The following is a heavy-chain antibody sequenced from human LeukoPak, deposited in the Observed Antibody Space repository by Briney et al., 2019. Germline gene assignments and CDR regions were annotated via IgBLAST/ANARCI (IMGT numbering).Heavy chain of an antibody. V-gene: IGHV3-30*02. Sequence: GGSLRLSCAASGFTFSSYGMYWVRQAPGKGLEWVAFTRYDGSNKYYADSVKGRFTISRDNSKNTLYLKMNSLRAEDTAVYYCARESWLGIAVAGTAFDIWGQGTMVTVSS. J-gene: IGHJ3*02. CDR3: ARESWLGIAVAGTAFDI. CDR2: TRYDGSNK. D-gene: IGHD6-19*01. CDR1: GFTFSSYG.